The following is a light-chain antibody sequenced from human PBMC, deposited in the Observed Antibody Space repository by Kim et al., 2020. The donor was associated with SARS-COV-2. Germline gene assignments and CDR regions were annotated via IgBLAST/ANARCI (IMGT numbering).Light chain of an antibody. CDR2: DTS. Sequence: VSTGETATLSCRASHSVASRLAWYQQKPGQAPRLLISDTSTRATDIPARFSGSGSGTEFTLTISSLQSEDSALYYCQHYNSWPRAFGQGTKVDIK. J-gene: IGKJ1*01. V-gene: IGKV3-15*01. CDR3: QHYNSWPRA. CDR1: HSVASR.